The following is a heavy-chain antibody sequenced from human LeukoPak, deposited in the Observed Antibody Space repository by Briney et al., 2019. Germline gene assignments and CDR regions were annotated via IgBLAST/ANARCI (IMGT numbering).Heavy chain of an antibody. Sequence: GGSLRLSCAASGFTVSSNYMSWVRQAPGKGLEWVSVIYSGGSTYYADSVKGRFTISRDNSKNTLYLQMNSLRAEDTAVYYCARGYDILTGYLLDYWGQGTLVTVSS. CDR3: ARGYDILTGYLLDY. CDR1: GFTVSSNY. J-gene: IGHJ4*02. D-gene: IGHD3-9*01. V-gene: IGHV3-53*01. CDR2: IYSGGST.